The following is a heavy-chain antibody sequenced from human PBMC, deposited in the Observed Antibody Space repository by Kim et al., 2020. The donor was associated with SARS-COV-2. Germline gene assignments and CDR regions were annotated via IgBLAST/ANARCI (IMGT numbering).Heavy chain of an antibody. CDR3: ARGATVTHFDY. CDR2: T. V-gene: IGHV4-30-2*04. Sequence: TYYNPSLKSRVTISVDTSKNQFSLKLSSVTAADTAVYYCARGATVTHFDYWGQGTLVTVSS. D-gene: IGHD4-17*01. J-gene: IGHJ4*02.